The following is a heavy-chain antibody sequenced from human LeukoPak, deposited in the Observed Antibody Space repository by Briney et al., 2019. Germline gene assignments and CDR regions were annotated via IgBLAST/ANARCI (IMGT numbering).Heavy chain of an antibody. CDR2: IIPIFGTA. J-gene: IGHJ4*02. CDR3: ARGKTNYYDSSGYYYFDY. Sequence: GSSVKVSCKASGGTFSSYAISWVRQAPRQGLEWMGGIIPIFGTANYAQKFQGIVTITTDESTTTAYMELSSVRSEDTAVYYCARGKTNYYDSSGYYYFDYWGQGTLVTVSS. V-gene: IGHV1-69*05. D-gene: IGHD3-22*01. CDR1: GGTFSSYA.